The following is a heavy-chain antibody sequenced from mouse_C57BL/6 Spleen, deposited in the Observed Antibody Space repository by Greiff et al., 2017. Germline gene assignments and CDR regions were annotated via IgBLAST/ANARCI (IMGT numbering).Heavy chain of an antibody. V-gene: IGHV5-17*01. CDR3: ANSPHYAMDY. Sequence: EVMLVESGGGLVKPGGSLKLSCAASGFTFSDYGMHWVRQAPEKGLEWVAYISSGSSTIYYADTVKGSFTISRDNAKNTLFLQMTSLRSEDTAMYYCANSPHYAMDYWGQGTSVTVSS. CDR2: ISSGSSTI. J-gene: IGHJ4*01. CDR1: GFTFSDYG. D-gene: IGHD6-1*01.